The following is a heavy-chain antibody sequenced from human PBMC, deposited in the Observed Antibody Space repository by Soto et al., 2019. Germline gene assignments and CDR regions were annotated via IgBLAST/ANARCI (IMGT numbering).Heavy chain of an antibody. D-gene: IGHD2-15*01. J-gene: IGHJ4*02. Sequence: EVQLVESGGDLVQPGESLRVSCAASGFTCSNYDMNWVRQAPGKGLVWVSYISSSSGNIYYADSVKGRFTTSRDNAKNSLYPQRNTLRPEDTAVYSCARGPTCIEGYCSSGSWHDYWGQGTLVTVSS. CDR1: GFTCSNYD. V-gene: IGHV3-48*01. CDR3: ARGPTCIEGYCSSGSWHDY. CDR2: ISSSSGNI.